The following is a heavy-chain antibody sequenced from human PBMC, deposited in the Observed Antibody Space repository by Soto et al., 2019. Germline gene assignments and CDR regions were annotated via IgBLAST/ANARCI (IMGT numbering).Heavy chain of an antibody. J-gene: IGHJ6*02. CDR1: GYTFTGYY. CDR2: INPNSGGT. D-gene: IGHD2-2*01. CDR3: ARDRSPVVPAAAYYYYYGMDV. V-gene: IGHV1-2*04. Sequence: ASVKVSCRASGYTFTGYYMHWVRQAAGQGLECMGWINPNSGGTNYAQKFQGWVTMTRDTSISTAYMELSRLRSDVTAVYYCARDRSPVVPAAAYYYYYGMDVWGQGTTVTVSS.